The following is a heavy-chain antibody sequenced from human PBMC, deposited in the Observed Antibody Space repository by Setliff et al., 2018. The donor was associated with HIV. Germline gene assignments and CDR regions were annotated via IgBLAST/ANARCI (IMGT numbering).Heavy chain of an antibody. V-gene: IGHV4-34*01. J-gene: IGHJ4*02. Sequence: SETLSLTCAVYGGSFSGYYWGWIRQPPGKGLEWIGEIHHSGITNYNPSLKSRVTISIDTSKNQFSLKLSSVTAADTAVYSCAVAYCGGDCYWITPYYFDYWGQGTLVTVSS. CDR1: GGSFSGYY. D-gene: IGHD2-21*02. CDR2: IHHSGIT. CDR3: AVAYCGGDCYWITPYYFDY.